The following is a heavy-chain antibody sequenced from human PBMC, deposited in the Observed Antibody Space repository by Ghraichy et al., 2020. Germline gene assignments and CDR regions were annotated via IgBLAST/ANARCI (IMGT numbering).Heavy chain of an antibody. D-gene: IGHD3-10*01. Sequence: SETLSLTCTVSGDSIISNYHWGWIRQPPGKELEWIGSIYYSGTTYYNPSLKSRVTISVDTSKNQFSLKPTSVTAADTALYYCTRDFGSGRVDYWGQGTQVTVSS. CDR1: GDSIISNYH. J-gene: IGHJ4*02. CDR3: TRDFGSGRVDY. V-gene: IGHV4-38-2*02. CDR2: IYYSGTT.